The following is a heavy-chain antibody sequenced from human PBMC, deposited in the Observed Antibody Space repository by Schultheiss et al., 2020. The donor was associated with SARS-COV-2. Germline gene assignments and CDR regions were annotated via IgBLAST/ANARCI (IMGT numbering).Heavy chain of an antibody. CDR3: ARSWFGEVLYYGMDV. J-gene: IGHJ6*02. CDR2: IKQDGSEK. V-gene: IGHV3-7*01. Sequence: GGSLRLSCAASGFTFSSYWMSWVRQAPGKGLEWVANIKQDGSEKYYVDSVKGRFTISRDNAKNSLYLQMNSLRAEDTAVYYCARSWFGEVLYYGMDVWGQGTTVTVSS. D-gene: IGHD3-10*01. CDR1: GFTFSSYW.